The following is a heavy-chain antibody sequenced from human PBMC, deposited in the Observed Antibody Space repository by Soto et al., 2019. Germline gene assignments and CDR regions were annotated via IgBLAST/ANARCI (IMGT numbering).Heavy chain of an antibody. J-gene: IGHJ4*02. D-gene: IGHD5-12*01. V-gene: IGHV4-39*01. CDR3: ARGDGYNYGNFDY. CDR1: GGYISSSSYY. Sequence: QLQLQESGPGLVKPSETLSLTCTVSGGYISSSSYYWGWIRQPPGKGLEWIGSIYYSGSTYYNPSLKSRVTISVDTSKNQFSLKLSSVTAADTAVYYCARGDGYNYGNFDYWGQGTLVTVSS. CDR2: IYYSGST.